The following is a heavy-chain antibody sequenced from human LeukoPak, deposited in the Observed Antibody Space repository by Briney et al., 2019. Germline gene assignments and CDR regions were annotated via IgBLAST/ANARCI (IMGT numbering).Heavy chain of an antibody. CDR3: ARGLLGYCSGGSCQRWFDP. J-gene: IGHJ5*02. V-gene: IGHV4-30-2*01. Sequence: SETLSLTCAVSGGSISSGGYSWSWIRQPPGKGLEWIGYIYHSGSTYYNPSLKSRVTISVDRSKNQFSLKLSSLTAADTAVYYCARGLLGYCSGGSCQRWFDPWGQGTLVTVSS. D-gene: IGHD2-15*01. CDR1: GGSISSGGYS. CDR2: IYHSGST.